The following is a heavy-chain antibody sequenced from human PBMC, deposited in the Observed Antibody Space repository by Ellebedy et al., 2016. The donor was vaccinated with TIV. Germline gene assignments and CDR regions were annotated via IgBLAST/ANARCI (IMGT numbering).Heavy chain of an antibody. CDR1: GYTFSTYY. J-gene: IGHJ6*02. D-gene: IGHD6-19*01. CDR2: LNPTGGSP. V-gene: IGHV1-46*01. Sequence: ASVKVSXXASGYTFSTYYMHWVRQAPGQGLEWMGILNPTGGSPSYAQKFQGRVTMTKDTSTSTVYMELTRLRSEDTAVYFCASRSRSGLVAVGNDYYAMDVWGQGTTVTVSS. CDR3: ASRSRSGLVAVGNDYYAMDV.